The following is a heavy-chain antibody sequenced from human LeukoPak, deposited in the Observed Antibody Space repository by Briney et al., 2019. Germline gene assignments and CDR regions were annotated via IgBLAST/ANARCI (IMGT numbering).Heavy chain of an antibody. D-gene: IGHD2-2*01. CDR3: ARLGYCSSTSCYDY. CDR1: GGSISSYY. V-gene: IGHV4-4*07. CDR2: IYTSGST. J-gene: IGHJ4*02. Sequence: MPSETLSLTCTVSGGSISSYYWSWIRQPAGKGLEWIGRIYTSGSTNYNPSLKSRVTISVDKSKNQFSLKLSSVTAADTAVYYRARLGYCSSTSCYDYWGQGTLVTVSS.